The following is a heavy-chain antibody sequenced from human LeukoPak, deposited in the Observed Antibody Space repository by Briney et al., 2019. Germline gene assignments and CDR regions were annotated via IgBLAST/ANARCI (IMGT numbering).Heavy chain of an antibody. J-gene: IGHJ1*01. D-gene: IGHD6-13*01. Sequence: SETLSLTCTVSGGSMSGYFWSWIRQPPGKGLEWIGYIYYSGSTHYNPSLKSRVTISVDTSKNQFSLKLSSVTAADTAVYYCARSITSSWYGDFQHWGQGTLVTVSS. CDR1: GGSMSGYF. CDR2: IYYSGST. V-gene: IGHV4-59*01. CDR3: ARSITSSWYGDFQH.